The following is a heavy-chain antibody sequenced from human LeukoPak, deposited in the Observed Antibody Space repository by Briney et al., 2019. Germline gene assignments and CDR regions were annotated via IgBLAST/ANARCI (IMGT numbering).Heavy chain of an antibody. CDR2: ISSSSSYI. Sequence: GGSLRISCAASGFTFSSYSMNWVRQAPGKGLEWVSSISSSSSYIYYADSVKGRFTISRDNAKNSLYLQMNSLRAEDTAVYYCAREGGYDILTGYYYYYYYMDVWGKGTTVTVSS. CDR1: GFTFSSYS. J-gene: IGHJ6*03. D-gene: IGHD3-9*01. V-gene: IGHV3-21*01. CDR3: AREGGYDILTGYYYYYYYMDV.